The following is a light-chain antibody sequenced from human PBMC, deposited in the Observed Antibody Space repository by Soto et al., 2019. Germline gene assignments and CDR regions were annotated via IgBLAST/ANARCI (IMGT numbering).Light chain of an antibody. Sequence: QSVLTQPPSASGTPGQRVTISCSGSISNIGSNTVDWYQQLPGTAPKLLIYSNSQRPSGVPDRFSGSKSGTSASLAISGLQSEDEADYYCAAWDDSLNGHVFGTGTKV. CDR2: SNS. CDR1: ISNIGSNT. V-gene: IGLV1-44*01. J-gene: IGLJ1*01. CDR3: AAWDDSLNGHV.